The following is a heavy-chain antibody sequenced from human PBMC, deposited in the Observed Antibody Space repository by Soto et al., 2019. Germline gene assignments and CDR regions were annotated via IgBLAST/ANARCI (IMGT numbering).Heavy chain of an antibody. CDR3: ARERGAYCSSTSCRGENWFDP. J-gene: IGHJ5*02. D-gene: IGHD2-2*01. CDR2: IIPILGIA. CDR1: GGTFSSYT. V-gene: IGHV1-69*08. Sequence: QVQLVQSGAEVKKPGSSVKVSCKASGGTFSSYTISWVRQAPGQGLEWMGRIIPILGIANYAQKFQGRVMITADKSTSTAYMELSSLRSEDTAVYYCARERGAYCSSTSCRGENWFDPWGQGTLVTVSS.